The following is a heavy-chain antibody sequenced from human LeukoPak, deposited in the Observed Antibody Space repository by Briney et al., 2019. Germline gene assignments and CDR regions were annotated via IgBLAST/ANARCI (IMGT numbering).Heavy chain of an antibody. CDR3: ARELGSSWGDY. J-gene: IGHJ4*02. CDR1: GGSIRNYY. Sequence: SETLSLTCTVSGGSIRNYYWNWIRQPPGKGLEWIGYIYSSGSTYYNPSLKSRVTISVDTSKNQFSLKLSSVTAADTAVYYCARELGSSWGDYWGQGTLVTVSS. D-gene: IGHD6-13*01. CDR2: IYSSGST. V-gene: IGHV4-59*01.